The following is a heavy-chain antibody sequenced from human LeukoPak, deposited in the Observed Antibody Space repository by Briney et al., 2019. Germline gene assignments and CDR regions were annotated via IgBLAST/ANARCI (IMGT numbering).Heavy chain of an antibody. CDR1: GYTFTNYG. J-gene: IGHJ4*02. V-gene: IGHV1-18*01. CDR2: ISAYNGNT. CDR3: ARQGYGGHSQGAADY. D-gene: IGHD4-23*01. Sequence: EASVEVSCKASGYTFTNYGITWVRQAPGQGLEWMGWISAYNGNTNYAQKLQGRVTMTTDTSTTTAYMELRSLRSDDTAVYYCARQGYGGHSQGAADYWGQGTLVTVSS.